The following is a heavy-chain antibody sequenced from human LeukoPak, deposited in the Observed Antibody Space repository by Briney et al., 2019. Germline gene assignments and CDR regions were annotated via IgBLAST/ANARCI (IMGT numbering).Heavy chain of an antibody. J-gene: IGHJ5*02. V-gene: IGHV3-48*03. Sequence: GGSLRLSCAASGFTFSSYEMNWVRQAPGKGLEWVSYISSSGSTIYYADSVKGRFTIARDNDKNSLYLQMKSLRAEDKAVYYCARVGLVTAIRGPFDPWGQGTLVTVSS. D-gene: IGHD2-21*02. CDR3: ARVGLVTAIRGPFDP. CDR2: ISSSGSTI. CDR1: GFTFSSYE.